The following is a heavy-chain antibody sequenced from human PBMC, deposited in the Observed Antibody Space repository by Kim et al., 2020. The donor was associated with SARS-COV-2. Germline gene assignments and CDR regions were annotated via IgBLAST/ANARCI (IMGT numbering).Heavy chain of an antibody. CDR3: ARDSDTGMTTVTE. Sequence: GGSLRLSCAASGFTVSSNYMSWVRQAPGKGLEWVSVIYSGGSTYYADSVKGRFTISRHNSKNTLYLQMNSLRAEDTAVYYCARDSDTGMTTVTEWGQGTLVTVSS. CDR2: IYSGGST. D-gene: IGHD4-4*01. CDR1: GFTVSSNY. V-gene: IGHV3-53*04. J-gene: IGHJ4*02.